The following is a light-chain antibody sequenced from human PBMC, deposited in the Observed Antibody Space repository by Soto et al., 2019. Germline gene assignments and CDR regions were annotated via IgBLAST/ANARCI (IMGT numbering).Light chain of an antibody. Sequence: EIVLTQSPDILSLSPGERASLSCRASKSVNSNYLAWFQQHPGQPPRLLIFGASSRAIGIPDRFSCSGTETDFTLYITRLEPEEFGVYYCQQYGRSPFNFDQGTRREIK. V-gene: IGKV3-20*01. CDR2: GAS. J-gene: IGKJ5*01. CDR3: QQYGRSPFN. CDR1: KSVNSNY.